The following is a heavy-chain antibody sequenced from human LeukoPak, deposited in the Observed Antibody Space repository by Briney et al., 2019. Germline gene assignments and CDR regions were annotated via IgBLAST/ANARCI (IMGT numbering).Heavy chain of an antibody. CDR3: AKDQIVGATKGCAFDI. V-gene: IGHV3-30-3*01. Sequence: GGSLRLSCAAPGFTFSTYAMYWVRQAPGKGLEWLAVISYDGSNKYYADSVKGQFTISRDNSKNSLYLQINSLGAEDTAVYYCAKDQIVGATKGCAFDIWGQGTMVTVSS. CDR2: ISYDGSNK. J-gene: IGHJ3*02. CDR1: GFTFSTYA. D-gene: IGHD1-26*01.